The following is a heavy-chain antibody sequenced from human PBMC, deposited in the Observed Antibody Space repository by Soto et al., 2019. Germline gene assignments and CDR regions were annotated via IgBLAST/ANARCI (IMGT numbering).Heavy chain of an antibody. J-gene: IGHJ4*02. CDR1: GFNFITYS. D-gene: IGHD3-22*01. CDR3: VRDGLDYYDTEWLYFDG. CDR2: ISSSGTYI. V-gene: IGHV3-21*06. Sequence: GGSLRLSCAASGFNFITYSLSWVRQAPGKGLEWVSSISSSGTYIDYADSVKGRFTISRDNAKNSLFLQMNSLRAEDTATYYCVRDGLDYYDTEWLYFDGWGQGTLVTVSS.